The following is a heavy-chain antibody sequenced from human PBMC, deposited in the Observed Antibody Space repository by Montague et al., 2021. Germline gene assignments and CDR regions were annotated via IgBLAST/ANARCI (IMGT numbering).Heavy chain of an antibody. V-gene: IGHV4-39*01. Sequence: SETLSLTCTVSGGSINSSTYYWGWIRQPPGKGLEWIGSIYYSANTYYNPSLKSRLSISVDTTKNQFSLRLKSVTAADTAVYYCARVDCDGDWYTFDPWGQGTLVTVSS. CDR3: ARVDCDGDWYTFDP. CDR1: GGSINSSTYY. D-gene: IGHD2-21*02. J-gene: IGHJ5*02. CDR2: IYYSANT.